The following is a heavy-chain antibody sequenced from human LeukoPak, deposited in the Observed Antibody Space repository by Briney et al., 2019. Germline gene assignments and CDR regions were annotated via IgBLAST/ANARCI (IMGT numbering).Heavy chain of an antibody. CDR3: ARRTRTYYDYVWGSYRYTAVKAFDI. J-gene: IGHJ3*02. V-gene: IGHV4-34*01. Sequence: SETLSLTCAVYGGSFSGYYWSWIRQPPGKGLEWIGEISHSGSTNYNPSLKSRVTISVDTSKNQFSLKLSSVTAADTAVYYCARRTRTYYDYVWGSYRYTAVKAFDIWGQGTMVTVSS. CDR1: GGSFSGYY. D-gene: IGHD3-16*02. CDR2: ISHSGST.